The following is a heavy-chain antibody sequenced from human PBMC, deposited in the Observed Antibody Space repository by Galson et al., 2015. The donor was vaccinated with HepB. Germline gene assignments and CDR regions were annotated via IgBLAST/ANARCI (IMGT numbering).Heavy chain of an antibody. V-gene: IGHV1-69*13. CDR2: IIPIFGTA. CDR1: GGTFSSYA. J-gene: IGHJ4*02. Sequence: SVKVSCKASGGTFSSYAISWVRQAPGQGLEWMGGIIPIFGTANYAQKFQGRVTITADESTSTAYMELSSLRSEDTAVYYCARVGTPDHCSSTSCYGVFDYWGQGTLVTVSS. D-gene: IGHD2-2*01. CDR3: ARVGTPDHCSSTSCYGVFDY.